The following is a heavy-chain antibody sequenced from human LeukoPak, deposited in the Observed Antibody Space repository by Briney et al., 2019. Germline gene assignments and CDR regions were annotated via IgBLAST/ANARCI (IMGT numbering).Heavy chain of an antibody. V-gene: IGHV1-2*06. CDR1: GYTFTGYY. D-gene: IGHD6-19*01. CDR3: AIGGSSGWYAYYYYMDV. J-gene: IGHJ6*03. Sequence: ASVKVSCKASGYTFTGYYMHWVRQAPGQGLEWMGRINPNSGGTNYAQKFQGRVTMTRDTSISTAYMALSRLRSDDTAVYYCAIGGSSGWYAYYYYMDVWGKGTTVTVSS. CDR2: INPNSGGT.